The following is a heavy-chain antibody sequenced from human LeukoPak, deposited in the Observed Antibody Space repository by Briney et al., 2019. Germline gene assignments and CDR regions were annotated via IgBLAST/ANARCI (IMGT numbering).Heavy chain of an antibody. Sequence: SVKVSCKASGGTFSNYAISWVRQAPGQGLEWMGGIIPIFGTANYAQKFQGRVTITADESTSTAYMELSSLRSEDTAVYYCARGRYDVLTGFFDYWGQGTLVTVSS. CDR2: IIPIFGTA. CDR1: GGTFSNYA. J-gene: IGHJ4*02. V-gene: IGHV1-69*13. D-gene: IGHD3-9*01. CDR3: ARGRYDVLTGFFDY.